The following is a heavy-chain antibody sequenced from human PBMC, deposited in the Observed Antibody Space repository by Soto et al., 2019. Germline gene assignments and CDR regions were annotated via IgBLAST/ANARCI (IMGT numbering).Heavy chain of an antibody. J-gene: IGHJ6*02. CDR3: GRGPSPRAPAGGTPYYYAMDV. D-gene: IGHD6-13*01. V-gene: IGHV1-8*02. CDR2: MNPINGAT. CDR1: GYDFTAYD. Sequence: GASVKVSDKTSGYDFTAYDINWVRQASGQGLEWMGWMNPINGATGSARRFQGRVSMTRNTATGTAYLELTSLRSDDTGVYYCGRGPSPRAPAGGTPYYYAMDVWGQGTTVTVSS.